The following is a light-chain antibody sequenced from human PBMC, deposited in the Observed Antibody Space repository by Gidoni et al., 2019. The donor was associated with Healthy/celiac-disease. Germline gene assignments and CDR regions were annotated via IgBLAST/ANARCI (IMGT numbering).Light chain of an antibody. CDR1: SSNIWAGYD. CDR3: QSYDSSLVV. J-gene: IGLJ2*01. CDR2: GNS. V-gene: IGLV1-40*01. Sequence: QSVLTQTPPVSGAPGQRVTISCTGSSSNIWAGYDVHWYQQLPGTAPKLLIYGNSNRPSGVPDRFSGSKSGTSASLAITGLQAEDEADYYCQSYDSSLVVFGGGTKLTVL.